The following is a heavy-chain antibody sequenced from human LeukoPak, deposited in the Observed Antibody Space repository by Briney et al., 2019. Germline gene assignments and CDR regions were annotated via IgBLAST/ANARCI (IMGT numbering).Heavy chain of an antibody. D-gene: IGHD4-17*01. V-gene: IGHV4-39*01. Sequence: QPSETLSLTCTVSGGSISSTTYYWGWIRQPPGKGLEWIGSIYYSGSTYYNPSLKSRVTMSVDTSKNQFSLKLSSVTAADTAVYYGARVDYGDYSKDFDYWGQGTLVTVSS. CDR1: GGSISSTTYY. CDR2: IYYSGST. CDR3: ARVDYGDYSKDFDY. J-gene: IGHJ4*02.